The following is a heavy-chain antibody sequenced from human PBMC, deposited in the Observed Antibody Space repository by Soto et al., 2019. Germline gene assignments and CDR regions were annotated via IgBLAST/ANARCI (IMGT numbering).Heavy chain of an antibody. J-gene: IGHJ4*02. D-gene: IGHD2-15*01. Sequence: QVQLQESGPGLVKPSQTLSLTCTVSGGSIRSCGYYWSWIRQHPRKGLEWIGYISYIGYTYYNPSLKSRVTIDASDNHFSLKLTSVTVADTAVYYCARDAGGYFGPHWGLGTLVTVSS. CDR2: ISYIGYT. V-gene: IGHV4-31*03. CDR3: ARDAGGYFGPH. CDR1: GGSIRSCGYY.